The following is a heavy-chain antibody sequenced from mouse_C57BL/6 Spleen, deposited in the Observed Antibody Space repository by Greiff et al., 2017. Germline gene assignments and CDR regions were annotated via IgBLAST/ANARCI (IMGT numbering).Heavy chain of an antibody. J-gene: IGHJ2*01. Sequence: QVQLQQPGAELVMPGASVKLSCKASGYTFTSYWMHWVKQRPGQGLEWIGEIDPSDSYTNYNQKFKGKSTLTVDKSSSTAYMQLSSLTSEDSAVYYCASGSPHFDYWGQGTTLTVSS. V-gene: IGHV1-69*01. CDR2: IDPSDSYT. CDR1: GYTFTSYW. CDR3: ASGSPHFDY. D-gene: IGHD1-1*02.